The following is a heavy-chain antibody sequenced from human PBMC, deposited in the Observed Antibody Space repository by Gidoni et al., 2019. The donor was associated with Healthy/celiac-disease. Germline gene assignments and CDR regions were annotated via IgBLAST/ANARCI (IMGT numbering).Heavy chain of an antibody. CDR2: IYWDDDK. CDR3: AHSRWGIAAAGTPFDY. CDR1: FSLSTSGVG. J-gene: IGHJ4*02. Sequence: FSLSTSGVGVGWIRQPPGKALEWLALIYWDDDKRYSPSLKSRLTITKDTSKNQVVLKMTNMDPVDTATYYCAHSRWGIAAAGTPFDYWGQGTLVTVSS. D-gene: IGHD6-13*01. V-gene: IGHV2-5*02.